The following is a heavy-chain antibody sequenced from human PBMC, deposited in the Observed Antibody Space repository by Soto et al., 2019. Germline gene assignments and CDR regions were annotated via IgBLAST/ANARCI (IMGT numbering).Heavy chain of an antibody. Sequence: ASVKVSCKISGHTLTEFSIHWVRQAPGKGLEWMGGFDPEDGETIYAQKFQGRVTMTEDTSTDTAYMELSSLRSEDTAVYYCATDLPVYDYVWGSPDAFDIWGQGTMVTVSS. J-gene: IGHJ3*02. D-gene: IGHD3-16*01. CDR1: GHTLTEFS. CDR3: ATDLPVYDYVWGSPDAFDI. CDR2: FDPEDGET. V-gene: IGHV1-24*01.